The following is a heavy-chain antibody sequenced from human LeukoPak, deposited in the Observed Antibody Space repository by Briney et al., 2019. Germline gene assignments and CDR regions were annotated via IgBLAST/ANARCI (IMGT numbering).Heavy chain of an antibody. CDR3: AKAGDIVVVPAAPHYFDY. CDR1: GLTFRNYA. Sequence: GGSLRLSCAASGLTFRNYAMTWVRQAPGKGLEWVSTISGDGTDKYFADSVKGRFTISRDNSKNTLYLQMNSLRAEDTAVYYCAKAGDIVVVPAAPHYFDYWGQGTLVTVSS. D-gene: IGHD2-2*01. V-gene: IGHV3-23*01. J-gene: IGHJ4*02. CDR2: ISGDGTDK.